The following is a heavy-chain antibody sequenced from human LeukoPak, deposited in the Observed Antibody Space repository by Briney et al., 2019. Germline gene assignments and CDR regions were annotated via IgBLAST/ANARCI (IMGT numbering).Heavy chain of an antibody. D-gene: IGHD5-12*01. CDR2: ISAYNGNT. Sequence: ASVKVSCKASGYTFTSYGISWVRQAPGQGLEWMGWISAYNGNTNYAQKLQGRVTMTTDTSTSTAYMELRSLRSDDTAVYYCARDRGYSGYDLYYYFDYWGQGTLVTVSS. CDR3: ARDRGYSGYDLYYYFDY. V-gene: IGHV1-18*01. J-gene: IGHJ4*02. CDR1: GYTFTSYG.